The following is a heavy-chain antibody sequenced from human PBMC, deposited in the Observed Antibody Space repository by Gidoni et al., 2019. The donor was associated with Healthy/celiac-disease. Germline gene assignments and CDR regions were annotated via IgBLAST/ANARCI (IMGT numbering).Heavy chain of an antibody. V-gene: IGHV4-61*01. J-gene: IGHJ3*02. CDR1: GGSVSSGSYY. D-gene: IGHD3-22*01. CDR2: IYYSGST. Sequence: QVQLQESGPGLVKPSETLSLTCTVSGGSVSSGSYYWSWIRQPPGKGLEWIGYIYYSGSTNYNPSLKSRVTISVDTSKNQFSLKLSSVTAADTAVYYCARDPDYYDSSGYPIDDAFDIWGQGTMVTVSS. CDR3: ARDPDYYDSSGYPIDDAFDI.